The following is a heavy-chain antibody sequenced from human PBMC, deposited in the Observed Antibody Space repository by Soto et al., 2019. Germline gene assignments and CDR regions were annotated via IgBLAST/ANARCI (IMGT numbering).Heavy chain of an antibody. D-gene: IGHD3-10*01. Sequence: QVQLVQSGSELKKPGASVKVSCKASGYTFTSYAMNWVRQAPGQGLEWMGWINTNTGNPTCAQGFTGRFVFSLDTSVSTAYLQICILKAEETAVYYCASGYYYGSGARKKYYYDYMDVWGKGTTVTVSS. V-gene: IGHV7-4-1*01. CDR3: ASGYYYGSGARKKYYYDYMDV. J-gene: IGHJ6*03. CDR2: INTNTGNP. CDR1: GYTFTSYA.